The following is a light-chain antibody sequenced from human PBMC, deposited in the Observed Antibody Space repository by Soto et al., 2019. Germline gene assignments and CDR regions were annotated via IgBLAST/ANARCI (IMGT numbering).Light chain of an antibody. CDR2: DAS. V-gene: IGKV3-11*01. CDR1: QSVSSY. J-gene: IGKJ5*01. Sequence: EIVLTHSPGTLSLSPGERATLSCRASQSVSSYLAWYQQKPGQAPRLLIYDASNRATGIPARFSGSGSGTDFTLTISSLEPEDFAVYYCQQRSNWPITFCQVTLLAI. CDR3: QQRSNWPIT.